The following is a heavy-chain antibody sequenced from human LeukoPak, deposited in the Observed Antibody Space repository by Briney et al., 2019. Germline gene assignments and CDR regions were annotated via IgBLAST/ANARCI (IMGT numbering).Heavy chain of an antibody. CDR3: ARSTWLLDK. Sequence: PSETLSLTCSVSGDSVTGGLYYWSWIRQPAGKGLEWIGHIFSSGSTTYNPSLMSRVTISLDTSKNQFSLKLSSVTAADTAVYYCARSTWLLDKWGQGTLVTVSS. D-gene: IGHD5-12*01. CDR2: IFSSGST. V-gene: IGHV4-61*10. J-gene: IGHJ4*02. CDR1: GDSVTGGLYY.